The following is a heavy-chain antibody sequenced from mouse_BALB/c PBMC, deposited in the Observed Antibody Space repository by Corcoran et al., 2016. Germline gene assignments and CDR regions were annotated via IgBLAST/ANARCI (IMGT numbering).Heavy chain of an antibody. CDR2: INPYNDGT. Sequence: EVQLQQSGPARVKPGASWKMPCKASGYTFTSYVMHWVKQKPGQGLEWIGYINPYNDGTKYNEKFKGKATLTSDKSSSTAYMELSSLTSDDSAVYYCVWGLGPFAYWGQGTLVTVSA. V-gene: IGHV1S136*01. J-gene: IGHJ3*01. CDR1: GYTFTSYV. CDR3: VWGLGPFAY. D-gene: IGHD4-1*01.